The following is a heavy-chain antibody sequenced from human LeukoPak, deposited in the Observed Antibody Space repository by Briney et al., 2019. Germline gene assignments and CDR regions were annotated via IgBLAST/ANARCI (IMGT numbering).Heavy chain of an antibody. Sequence: SETLSLTCTVSGGSISSYYWSWIRQPPGKGLEWIGYIYYSGSTNYSPSLKSRVTISVDTSKNQFSLKLSSVTAADTAVYYCARGTYYYDSSAAIWGQGTMVTVSS. J-gene: IGHJ3*02. D-gene: IGHD3-22*01. CDR1: GGSISSYY. V-gene: IGHV4-59*08. CDR2: IYYSGST. CDR3: ARGTYYYDSSAAI.